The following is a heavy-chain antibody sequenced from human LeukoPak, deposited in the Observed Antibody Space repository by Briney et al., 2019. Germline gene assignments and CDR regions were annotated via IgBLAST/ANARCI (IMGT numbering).Heavy chain of an antibody. D-gene: IGHD4-17*01. J-gene: IGHJ4*02. Sequence: GASLRLSCAASGFTFSSYAMSWVRQAPGKGLEWVSAISGSGGSTYYADSVKGRFTTSRDNSKNTLYLQMNSLRAEDTAVYYCAKLHSVTPHYWGQGTLVTVSS. V-gene: IGHV3-23*01. CDR3: AKLHSVTPHY. CDR2: ISGSGGST. CDR1: GFTFSSYA.